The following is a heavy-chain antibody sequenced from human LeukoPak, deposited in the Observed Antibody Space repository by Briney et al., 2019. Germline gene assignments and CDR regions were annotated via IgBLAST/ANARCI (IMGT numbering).Heavy chain of an antibody. D-gene: IGHD5-24*01. CDR3: ARAGEMATSSAFDI. Sequence: SETLSLTCTVSGYSISSGYFWGWIRQPPGKGLEWIGSFYHSGITYYNPSLKSRVTISVDTSKNQFSLKLSSVTAADTAVYYCARAGEMATSSAFDIWGQGTMVTVSS. J-gene: IGHJ3*02. CDR1: GYSISSGYF. V-gene: IGHV4-38-2*02. CDR2: FYHSGIT.